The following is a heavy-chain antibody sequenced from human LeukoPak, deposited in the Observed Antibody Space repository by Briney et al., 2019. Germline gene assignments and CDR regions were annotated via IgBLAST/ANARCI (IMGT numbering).Heavy chain of an antibody. J-gene: IGHJ3*02. Sequence: ASVKVSCKASGYTFTGYYMHWLRQAPRQGLEWMGWINPNSGGTNYAQKSQGRVTMTRDTSISTAYMELSRLRSDDTAVYYCARVVDSGWYGDAFDIWGQGTMVTVSS. V-gene: IGHV1-2*02. CDR3: ARVVDSGWYGDAFDI. CDR2: INPNSGGT. CDR1: GYTFTGYY. D-gene: IGHD6-19*01.